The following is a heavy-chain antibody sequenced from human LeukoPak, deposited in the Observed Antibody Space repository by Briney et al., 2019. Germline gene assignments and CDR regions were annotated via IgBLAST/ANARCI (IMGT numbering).Heavy chain of an antibody. Sequence: GGSLRLSCAASGLTFTNAWMSWVRQAPGKGLEWVGRIKSKTDGGTVDYAPPVKGRFTISRDDSKNTLYLQMNSLRVEDTAVFYCARVPHYSDESGYFWWGQGTLVTVSS. CDR3: ARVPHYSDESGYFW. D-gene: IGHD3-22*01. CDR2: IKSKTDGGTV. J-gene: IGHJ4*02. CDR1: GLTFTNAW. V-gene: IGHV3-15*01.